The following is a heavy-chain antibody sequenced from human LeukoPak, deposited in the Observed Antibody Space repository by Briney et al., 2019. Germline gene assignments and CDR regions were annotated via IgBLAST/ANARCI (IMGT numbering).Heavy chain of an antibody. Sequence: PWETLSLTCTVSGASTTSNYWAWLRQSPEKGREWVGYIYNYGSTKYEPSLKSRVSISEDTAKNQFSLNLKSVTAADTAVYYCARGVGYGDSRHYDHWGHGILVTVSS. CDR3: ARGVGYGDSRHYDH. D-gene: IGHD4-17*01. V-gene: IGHV4-59*01. CDR2: IYNYGST. CDR1: GASTTSNY. J-gene: IGHJ4*01.